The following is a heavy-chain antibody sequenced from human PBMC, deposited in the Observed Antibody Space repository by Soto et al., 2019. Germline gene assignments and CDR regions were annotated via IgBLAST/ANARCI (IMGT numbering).Heavy chain of an antibody. CDR2: IYYSGST. V-gene: IGHV4-39*01. D-gene: IGHD3-10*01. CDR1: GGSISSSSYY. CDR3: ARPGSVSNWFDP. Sequence: SETLSLTCTVSGGSISSSSYYWGWIRQPPGKGLEWIGSIYYSGSTYYNPSLKSRVTISVDTSKNQFSLKLSSVTAADTAVYYCARPGSVSNWFDPWGQGTLVTVSS. J-gene: IGHJ5*02.